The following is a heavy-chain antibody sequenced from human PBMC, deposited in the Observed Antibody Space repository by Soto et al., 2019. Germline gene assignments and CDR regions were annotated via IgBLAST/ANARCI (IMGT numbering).Heavy chain of an antibody. D-gene: IGHD6-19*01. V-gene: IGHV4-59*01. Sequence: SETLSLTCTVSGGSISSYYWSWIRQPPGKGLEWIGYIYYSGSTNYNPSLKSRVTISVDTSKNQFSLKLSSVTAADTAVYYCARVGSSGWTYGMDVWGQGTTVTVSS. CDR1: GGSISSYY. J-gene: IGHJ6*02. CDR3: ARVGSSGWTYGMDV. CDR2: IYYSGST.